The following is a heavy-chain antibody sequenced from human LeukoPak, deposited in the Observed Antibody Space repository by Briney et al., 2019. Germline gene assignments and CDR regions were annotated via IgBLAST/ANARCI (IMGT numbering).Heavy chain of an antibody. CDR2: IYSDGSST. Sequence: GGSLRLSCAAPGFTFSTYWIHWVRQAPGKGLVWVSRIYSDGSSTTYADSVKGRFTISRDNAGNTVYLQMDSLRAEGTAVYYCGQVAASGTFDYWGQGTLVTVSP. CDR1: GFTFSTYW. CDR3: GQVAASGTFDY. V-gene: IGHV3-74*03. J-gene: IGHJ4*02. D-gene: IGHD6-13*01.